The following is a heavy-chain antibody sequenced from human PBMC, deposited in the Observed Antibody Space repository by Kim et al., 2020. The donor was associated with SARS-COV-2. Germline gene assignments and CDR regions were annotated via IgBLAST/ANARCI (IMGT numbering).Heavy chain of an antibody. CDR2: ISSSGSTI. CDR3: ARADSSGWYGAGGIDY. J-gene: IGHJ4*02. CDR1: GFTFSSYE. D-gene: IGHD6-19*01. Sequence: GGSLRLSCAASGFTFSSYEMNWVRQAPGKGLEWVSYISSSGSTIYYADSVKGRFTISRDNAKNSLYLQMNSLRAEDTAVYYCARADSSGWYGAGGIDYWGQGTLVTVSS. V-gene: IGHV3-48*03.